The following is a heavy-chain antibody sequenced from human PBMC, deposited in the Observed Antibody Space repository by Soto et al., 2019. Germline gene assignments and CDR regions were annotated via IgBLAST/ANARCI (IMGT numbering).Heavy chain of an antibody. V-gene: IGHV3-30-3*01. CDR3: ASASIAATLRNPPGGH. J-gene: IGHJ4*02. D-gene: IGHD6-6*01. CDR1: GFTFSSYA. CDR2: ISYDGSNK. Sequence: QVQLVESGGGVVQPGRSLRLSCAASGFTFSSYAMHWVRQAPGKGLEWVAVISYDGSNKYYADSVKGRFTISRDNSKNTLDLRMYSMRAAETAAYYCASASIAATLRNPPGGHWGQGTLVTVSS.